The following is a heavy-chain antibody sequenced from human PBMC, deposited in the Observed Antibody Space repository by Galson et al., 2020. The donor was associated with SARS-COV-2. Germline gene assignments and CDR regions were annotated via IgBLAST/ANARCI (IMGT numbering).Heavy chain of an antibody. Sequence: ASVKVSCKTSGYIFTRYGISWVRQAPGQGLEWMGWIAGYNAKSKYGHKFQGRVTLTIDTTTSTVYMDLRGLRSDDTAVYYCARELEPGVLYYHESMDVWGQGTAVTVSS. D-gene: IGHD2-2*01. CDR2: IAGYNAKS. V-gene: IGHV1-18*01. CDR3: ARELEPGVLYYHESMDV. CDR1: GYIFTRYG. J-gene: IGHJ6*02.